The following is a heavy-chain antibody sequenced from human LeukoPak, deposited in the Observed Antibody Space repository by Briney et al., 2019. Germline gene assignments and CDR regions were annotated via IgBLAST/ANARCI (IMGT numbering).Heavy chain of an antibody. CDR3: ARARDYYGSGSYYNIDY. D-gene: IGHD3-10*01. J-gene: IGHJ4*02. V-gene: IGHV3-21*01. CDR2: ISSSSSYI. CDR1: GFTFSSYS. Sequence: PGGSLRLSCAASGFTFSSYSMNWVRQAPGKGLEWVSSISSSSSYIYYADSVKGRFTISRDNAKTLLYLQMNSLRAEDTAVYYCARARDYYGSGSYYNIDYWGQGTLVTVSS.